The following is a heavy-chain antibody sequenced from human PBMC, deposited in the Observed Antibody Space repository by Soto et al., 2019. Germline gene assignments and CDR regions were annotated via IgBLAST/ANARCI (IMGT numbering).Heavy chain of an antibody. CDR2: IYYSGRT. J-gene: IGHJ4*02. V-gene: IGHV4-28*01. CDR3: ARMGIVGATTLDY. Sequence: QVQLQESGPGLVKPSDTLSLTCAVSGYSISNTNWWGWIRQPPGKGLEWIGYIYYSGRTYYNPSLKSRVTMSVDTSKNQFSLKLSSVTAVDTAVYYCARMGIVGATTLDYWGQGTLVTVSS. CDR1: GYSISNTNW. D-gene: IGHD1-26*01.